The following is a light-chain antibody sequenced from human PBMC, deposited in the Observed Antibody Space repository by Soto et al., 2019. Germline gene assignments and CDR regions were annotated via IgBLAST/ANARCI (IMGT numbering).Light chain of an antibody. CDR2: EVN. Sequence: QSVLTQPASVSGAPGQSITISCGGTSIDVGAYIYVSLYQQFPGKAPKLIIYEVNNRPSGVSDRFSGSKSDTTAYLTISGLQAEDEADYYCSSYSDSDTTVFGTGPKVPV. CDR3: SSYSDSDTTV. V-gene: IGLV2-14*03. CDR1: SIDVGAYIY. J-gene: IGLJ1*01.